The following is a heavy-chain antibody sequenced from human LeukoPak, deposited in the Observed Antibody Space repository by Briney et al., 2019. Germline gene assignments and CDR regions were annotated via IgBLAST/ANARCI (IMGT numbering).Heavy chain of an antibody. CDR1: QFTFSSHA. CDR2: MSFDGSHI. Sequence: GGSLRLSCAASQFTFSSHAMNWVRQAPGKGLDWVAVMSFDGSHIYYADSVKGRFTISRDNSNHTLFLQMNSLNADDTAVYYCARGGTYYYQYYYMDVWGKGTTVTVSS. J-gene: IGHJ6*03. D-gene: IGHD3/OR15-3a*01. V-gene: IGHV3-30*01. CDR3: ARGGTYYYQYYYMDV.